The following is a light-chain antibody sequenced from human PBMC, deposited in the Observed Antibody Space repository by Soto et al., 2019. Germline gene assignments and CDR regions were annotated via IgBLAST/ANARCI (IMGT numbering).Light chain of an antibody. J-gene: IGKJ3*01. CDR3: QKYNLPPFT. CDR2: AAS. CDR1: QGISNY. Sequence: DIQMTQSPSSLSASVGDRVTISCRASQGISNYLAWYQQKPGKAPRLLIYAASSLQSGVSSRFTGSGSGPDFTLTISSLPPEDVATDYCQKYNLPPFTFGPGTKVDIK. V-gene: IGKV1-27*01.